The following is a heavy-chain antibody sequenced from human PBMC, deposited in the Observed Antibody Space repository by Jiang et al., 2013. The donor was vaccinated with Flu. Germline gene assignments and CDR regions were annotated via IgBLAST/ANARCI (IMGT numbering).Heavy chain of an antibody. V-gene: IGHV4-34*01. J-gene: IGHJ4*02. D-gene: IGHD3-3*01. CDR3: ARGSDFWSGYLKY. Sequence: LLKPSETLSLTCAVYGGSFSGYYWSWIRQPPGKGLEWIGEINHSGSTNYNPSLKSRVTISVDTSKNQFSLKLSSVTAADTAVYYCARGSDFWSGYLKYWGQGTLVTVSS. CDR2: INHSGST. CDR1: GGSFSGYY.